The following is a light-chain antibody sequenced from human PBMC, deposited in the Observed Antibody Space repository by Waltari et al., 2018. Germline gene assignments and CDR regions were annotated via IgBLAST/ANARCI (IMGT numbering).Light chain of an antibody. CDR2: GAS. CDR1: QSLTKRY. Sequence: VLPQPPGTLSLSPGEKATLPCRSSQSLTKRYLAWYQQKPGQAPRLLIYGASSRAAGIPDRFSGSGSGTDYTLTISRLEPDDCAVYYCQQYGSSILYTFGQGTKLEIK. CDR3: QQYGSSILYT. J-gene: IGKJ2*01. V-gene: IGKV3-20*01.